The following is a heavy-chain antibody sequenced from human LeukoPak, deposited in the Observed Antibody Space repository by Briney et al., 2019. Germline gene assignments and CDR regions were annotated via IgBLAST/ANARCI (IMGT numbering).Heavy chain of an antibody. Sequence: NPGGSLRLSCAASGFTFSSYSMNSVRQAPGKGLEWVSSISSSRSYIYYVESVKGRFTISRDNANNSLYLQMNSLRAEDTAVYYCARDLPDEVPSFDLWGRGTLVTVSS. CDR3: ARDLPDEVPSFDL. D-gene: IGHD1-1*01. CDR2: ISSSRSYI. J-gene: IGHJ2*01. CDR1: GFTFSSYS. V-gene: IGHV3-21*01.